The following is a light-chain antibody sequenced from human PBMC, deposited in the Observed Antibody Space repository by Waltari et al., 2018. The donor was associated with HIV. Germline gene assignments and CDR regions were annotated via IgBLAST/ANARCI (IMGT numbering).Light chain of an antibody. CDR2: AAS. V-gene: IGKV1-39*01. CDR3: QQSYTTPRT. CDR1: QNINTS. J-gene: IGKJ1*01. Sequence: IQMTQSPSSLSASVGDRVTLSCRSSQNINTSLSWYQQTLGKAPKVLIFAASNLQTGVPSRFSGSGSGTVFARTISDLQREDFATYYCQQSYTTPRTFGQGTKVEIK.